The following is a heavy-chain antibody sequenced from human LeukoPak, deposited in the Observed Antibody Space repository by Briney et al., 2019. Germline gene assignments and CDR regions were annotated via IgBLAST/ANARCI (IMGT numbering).Heavy chain of an antibody. J-gene: IGHJ5*02. V-gene: IGHV4-4*07. Sequence: PSETLSLTCTVSGGSISSDYWSWIRQPAGKGLEWIGRIYSSGNTNYNPSLESRVTMSLVTSKNQFSLRLSSVTAADTAVYFCARGRGYCDSCTSRFDAWGQGTRLTVSS. CDR1: GGSISSDY. D-gene: IGHD3-22*01. CDR2: IYSSGNT. CDR3: ARGRGYCDSCTSRFDA.